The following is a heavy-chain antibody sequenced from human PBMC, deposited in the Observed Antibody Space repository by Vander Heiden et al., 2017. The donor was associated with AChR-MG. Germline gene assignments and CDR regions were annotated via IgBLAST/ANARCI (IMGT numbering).Heavy chain of an antibody. Sequence: EVQLVESGGGLVQPGGSLRLSCAASELTVCDNYMSWIRQAPGKGLEWVSVISGDGRTYYADSVRGRFAISRDNSKNTLFLQMNSLRVEDTAVYHCAKSGFCTGGRCYPAWFDPWGPGTLVSVSS. CDR1: ELTVCDNY. CDR2: ISGDGRT. V-gene: IGHV3-66*01. CDR3: AKSGFCTGGRCYPAWFDP. J-gene: IGHJ5*02. D-gene: IGHD2-15*01.